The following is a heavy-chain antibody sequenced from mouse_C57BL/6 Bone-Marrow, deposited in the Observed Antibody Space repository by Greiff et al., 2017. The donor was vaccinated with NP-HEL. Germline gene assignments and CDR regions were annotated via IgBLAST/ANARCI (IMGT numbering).Heavy chain of an antibody. Sequence: EVKLVESGGGLVKPGGSLKLSCAASGFTFSSYAMSWVRQTPEKRLEWVATISDGGSYTYYPDNVKGRFTISRDNAKNKLYLQMSHLKSEDTAMYNCAREDYGSSHPFDDWGQGTTLTVSS. CDR3: AREDYGSSHPFDD. D-gene: IGHD1-1*01. CDR1: GFTFSSYA. V-gene: IGHV5-4*01. J-gene: IGHJ2*01. CDR2: ISDGGSYT.